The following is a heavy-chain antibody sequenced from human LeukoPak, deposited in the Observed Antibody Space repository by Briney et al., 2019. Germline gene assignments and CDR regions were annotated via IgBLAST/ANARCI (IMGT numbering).Heavy chain of an antibody. J-gene: IGHJ6*03. CDR3: ASSGWAQLAGYYYYYMDV. Sequence: GGSLRLSCAASGFTFSSYSMNWVRQAPGKGLEWVSSISSSSSYIYYADSVKGRFTISRDNAKNSLYLQMNSLRAEDTAVYYCASSGWAQLAGYYYYYMDVWGKGTTVTVSS. CDR2: ISSSSSYI. CDR1: GFTFSSYS. V-gene: IGHV3-21*01. D-gene: IGHD6-6*01.